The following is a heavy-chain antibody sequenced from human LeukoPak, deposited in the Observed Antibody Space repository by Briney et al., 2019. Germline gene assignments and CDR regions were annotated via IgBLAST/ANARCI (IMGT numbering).Heavy chain of an antibody. V-gene: IGHV3-7*04. J-gene: IGHJ4*02. CDR1: GFTFTNCL. CDR3: ARYSSGWPGYFDY. CDR2: IKQDGSEK. Sequence: GGSLRLSCVTSGFTFTNCLMSWVRQAPGKGLEWVANIKQDGSEKYYVNSVKGRFTISRDNAKNSLYLQMNSLRAEDTAVYYCARYSSGWPGYFDYWGQGTLVTVSS. D-gene: IGHD6-25*01.